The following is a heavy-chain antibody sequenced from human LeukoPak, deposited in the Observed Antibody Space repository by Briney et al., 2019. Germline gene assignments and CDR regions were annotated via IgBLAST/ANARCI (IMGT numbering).Heavy chain of an antibody. Sequence: KPSETLSLTCAVYGGSFSGYYWSWIRQPPGKGLEWIGEINHSGSTNYNPSLKSRVTISVDTSKNQFSLKLSSVTAADTAVYYCARVVVVPAAIPLLSYYGMDVWGQGTTVTVSS. CDR1: GGSFSGYY. V-gene: IGHV4-34*01. D-gene: IGHD2-2*02. CDR2: INHSGST. CDR3: ARVVVVPAAIPLLSYYGMDV. J-gene: IGHJ6*02.